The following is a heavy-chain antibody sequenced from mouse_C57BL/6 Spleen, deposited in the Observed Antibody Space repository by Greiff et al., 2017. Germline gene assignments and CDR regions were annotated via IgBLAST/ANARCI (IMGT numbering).Heavy chain of an antibody. D-gene: IGHD2-3*01. CDR1: GFTFSDYG. V-gene: IGHV5-17*01. CDR3: ARPIYDGYYVWFAY. Sequence: DVMLVESGGGLVKPGGSLKLSCAASGFTFSDYGMHWVRQAPEKGLEWVAYISSGSSTIYYADTVTGRFPISRDNAKNTLFLQMTSLRSEDTAMYYCARPIYDGYYVWFAYWGQGTLVTVSA. J-gene: IGHJ3*01. CDR2: ISSGSSTI.